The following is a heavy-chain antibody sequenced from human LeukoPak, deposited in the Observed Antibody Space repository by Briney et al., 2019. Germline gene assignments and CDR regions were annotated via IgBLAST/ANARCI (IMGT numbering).Heavy chain of an antibody. V-gene: IGHV4-39*01. J-gene: IGHJ4*02. CDR3: ARHRDYYDSSGYYYPFYYFDY. CDR2: IYYSGST. D-gene: IGHD3-22*01. Sequence: PSETLSLTCTVFGGSISSSSCYWGWIRQPAGKGLKWIGSIYYSGSTYYNPSLKSRVTISVDTSKNQFSLKLSSVTAADTAVYYCARHRDYYDSSGYYYPFYYFDYWGQGTLVTVSS. CDR1: GGSISSSSCY.